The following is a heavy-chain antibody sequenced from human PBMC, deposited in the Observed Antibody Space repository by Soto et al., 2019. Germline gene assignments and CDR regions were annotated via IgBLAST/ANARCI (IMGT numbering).Heavy chain of an antibody. J-gene: IGHJ2*01. CDR2: IYHSGST. V-gene: IGHV4-4*02. D-gene: IGHD6-6*01. Sequence: QMQLQESGPGLVKPSGTLSLTCGVSGGSISSSKWWTWVRQPPGKGPEWIGEIYHSGSTNYNPSLKRRVTISLDKSKNRFSLTLTSVTAADTAVYYCASQDYSSSTAASFLVNGYFDVWGRGILVTVSS. CDR1: GGSISSSKW. CDR3: ASQDYSSSTAASFLVNGYFDV.